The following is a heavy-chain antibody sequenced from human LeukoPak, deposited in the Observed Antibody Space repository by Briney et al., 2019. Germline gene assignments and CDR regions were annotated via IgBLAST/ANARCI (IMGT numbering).Heavy chain of an antibody. V-gene: IGHV1-2*02. J-gene: IGHJ4*02. Sequence: ASVTVSCKASGYTFTGYYMHWVRQAPGQGLEWMGWINPNSGGTNYAQKFQGRVTMTRDTSISTAYMELSRLRSDDTAVYYCARVSYYYDSSGYYRFDYWGQGTLVTVSS. CDR2: INPNSGGT. D-gene: IGHD3-22*01. CDR3: ARVSYYYDSSGYYRFDY. CDR1: GYTFTGYY.